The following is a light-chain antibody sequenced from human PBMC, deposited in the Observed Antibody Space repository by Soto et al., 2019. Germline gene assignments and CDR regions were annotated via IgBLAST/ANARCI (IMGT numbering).Light chain of an antibody. Sequence: EIVLTQSPGTLYMSPGERATLSCRASQSVSSTYLAWYQQKPGQAPRPLIYGGSSRATGIPVRFSGSGSETDFTLTITRLEPEDFAVYYCQQYSSSRTFGQGTMVDI. CDR1: QSVSSTY. CDR2: GGS. V-gene: IGKV3-20*01. CDR3: QQYSSSRT. J-gene: IGKJ1*01.